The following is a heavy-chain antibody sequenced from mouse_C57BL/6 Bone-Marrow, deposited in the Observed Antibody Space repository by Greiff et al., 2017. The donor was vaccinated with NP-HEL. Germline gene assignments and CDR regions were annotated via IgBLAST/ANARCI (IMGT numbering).Heavy chain of an antibody. CDR3: TTGNHFDY. CDR1: GFNIKDDY. V-gene: IGHV14-4*01. Sequence: VQLKQSGAELVRPGASVKLSCTASGFNIKDDYMHWVKQRPEQGLEWIGWIDPENGDTEYASKFQGKATITADTSSNTAYLQLSSLTSEDTAVYYCTTGNHFDYWGQGTTLTVSS. CDR2: IDPENGDT. D-gene: IGHD4-1*01. J-gene: IGHJ2*01.